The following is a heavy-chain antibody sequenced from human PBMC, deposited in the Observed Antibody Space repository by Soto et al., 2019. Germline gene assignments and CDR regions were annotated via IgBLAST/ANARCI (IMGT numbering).Heavy chain of an antibody. V-gene: IGHV4-34*01. CDR2: INHSGST. J-gene: IGHJ5*02. Sequence: PSETLSLTCAVYGGSFSGYYWSWIRQPPGKGLEWIGEINHSGSTNYNPSLKSRVTISVDTSKNQFSLKLSSVTAADTAVYYCARGVVVVVPAAPWSSYNWFDPWGQGTLVTVSS. CDR1: GGSFSGYY. D-gene: IGHD2-2*01. CDR3: ARGVVVVVPAAPWSSYNWFDP.